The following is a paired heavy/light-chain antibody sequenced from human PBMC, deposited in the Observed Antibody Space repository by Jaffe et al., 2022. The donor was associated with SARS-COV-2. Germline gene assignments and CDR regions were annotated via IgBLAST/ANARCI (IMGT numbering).Heavy chain of an antibody. CDR3: ARHLFGYNDMGIDS. Sequence: QVQLQESGPGLVKPSETLSLTCTVSGGSISTNTYYWGWIRQPPGKGLEWIGSIYYSGSTDYNPSLKSRVTISVDTSKNQFSLKLNSVTAADTAVYYCARHLFGYNDMGIDSWGQGTLVTVSS. D-gene: IGHD3-22*01. V-gene: IGHV4-39*01. CDR1: GGSISTNTYY. J-gene: IGHJ4*02. CDR2: IYYSGST.
Light chain of an antibody. V-gene: IGLV5-45*03. CDR3: LIWHSGAVV. Sequence: QAVLTQPSSLSASPGASASLTCTLRSGINVGSYRLYWYQQKPGSPPQYLLRYKSDSDKQQGSGVPSRFSGSKDASANAGILLISGLQSEDEADYYCLIWHSGAVVFGGGTKLTVL. J-gene: IGLJ2*01. CDR1: SGINVGSYR. CDR2: YKSDSDK.